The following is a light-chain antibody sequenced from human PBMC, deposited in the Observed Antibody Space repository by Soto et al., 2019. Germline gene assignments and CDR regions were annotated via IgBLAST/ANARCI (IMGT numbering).Light chain of an antibody. J-gene: IGLJ2*01. CDR1: SSDVGAYHF. Sequence: QSVLTQPASVSGSPGQSITISCTGTSSDVGAYHFVSWYQHYPGKAPKLVTFDVTHRPPGISDRFSGSKSANTASLTISGLQAEDEAFYYCSSYTTRSTLVFGGGTKLTVL. CDR3: SSYTTRSTLV. CDR2: DVT. V-gene: IGLV2-14*01.